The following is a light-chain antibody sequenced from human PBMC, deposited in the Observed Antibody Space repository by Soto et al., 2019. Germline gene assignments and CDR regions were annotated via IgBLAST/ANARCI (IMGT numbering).Light chain of an antibody. CDR3: QVWYIMADNYV. CDR2: YDS. Sequence: SYELTQPPSVSVAPEKTATITCGGDNIGNKRVHWYRQKPGQATVLVISYDSDRPSGIPERLSGYNTGNTATLTISRVEAEDEADYYCQVWYIMADNYVFGAGTKLTVL. CDR1: NIGNKR. J-gene: IGLJ1*01. V-gene: IGLV3-21*04.